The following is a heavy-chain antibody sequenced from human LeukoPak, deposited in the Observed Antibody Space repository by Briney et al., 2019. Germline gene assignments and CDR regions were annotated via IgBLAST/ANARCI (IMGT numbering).Heavy chain of an antibody. CDR1: GYTFTSYY. Sequence: ASVKVSCKASGYTFTSYYMHWVRQPPGQGLEWMAITNPSGGRRSYAQKFQGRVTMTRDTSTSTVYMELNSLRSEDTAVYYCARDPRPSYDSSGYYYPGDYWGQGTVVTVSS. D-gene: IGHD3-22*01. CDR3: ARDPRPSYDSSGYYYPGDY. V-gene: IGHV1-46*01. CDR2: TNPSGGRR. J-gene: IGHJ4*02.